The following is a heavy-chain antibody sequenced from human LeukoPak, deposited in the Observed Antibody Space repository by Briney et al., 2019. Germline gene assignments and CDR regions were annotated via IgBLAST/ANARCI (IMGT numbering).Heavy chain of an antibody. CDR3: ARDANSGWYYHFDY. CDR2: IIPTFGTA. V-gene: IGHV1-69*01. Sequence: SVKVSCKASGGTFSSYAISWVRQAPGQGLEWMGGIIPTFGTANYAQKFQGRVTITADESTSAAYMELSSLRSEDTAVYYCARDANSGWYYHFDYWGQGTLVTVSS. J-gene: IGHJ4*02. D-gene: IGHD6-19*01. CDR1: GGTFSSYA.